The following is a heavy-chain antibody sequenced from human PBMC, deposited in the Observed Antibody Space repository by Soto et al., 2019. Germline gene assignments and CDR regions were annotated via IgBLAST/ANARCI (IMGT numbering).Heavy chain of an antibody. CDR3: AGLIGQETTAAGPFDY. J-gene: IGHJ4*02. CDR2: ISYDGSNK. V-gene: IGHV3-30-3*01. Sequence: GGSLRLSCAASGFTFSSYAMHWVRQAPGKGLEWVAVISYDGSNKYYADSVKGRFTISRDNSKNTLYLQMNSLRAEDTAVYYCAGLIGQETTAAGPFDYWGQGTLVTVSS. CDR1: GFTFSSYA. D-gene: IGHD6-13*01.